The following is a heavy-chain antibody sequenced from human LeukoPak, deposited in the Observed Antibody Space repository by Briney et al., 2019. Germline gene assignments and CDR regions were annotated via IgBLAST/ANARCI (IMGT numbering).Heavy chain of an antibody. CDR1: GFTFSSYA. V-gene: IGHV3-23*01. CDR3: ARSYNWNARGAFDI. Sequence: PGGSLRLSCAASGFTFSSYAMSWVRQAPGKWLEWVSAISGSGGSTYYADSVKGRFTISRDNAKNSLYLQMNSLRAEDTAVYYCARSYNWNARGAFDIWGQGTMVTVSS. D-gene: IGHD1-20*01. CDR2: ISGSGGST. J-gene: IGHJ3*02.